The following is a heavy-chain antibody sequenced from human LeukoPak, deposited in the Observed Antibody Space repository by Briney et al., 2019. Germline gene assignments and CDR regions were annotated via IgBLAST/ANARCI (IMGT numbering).Heavy chain of an antibody. CDR3: GLSEARSSYYYYGMDV. CDR2: INHSGST. V-gene: IGHV4-34*01. J-gene: IGHJ6*02. Sequence: PPETLSLTCAVYGGSFSGYYWSWIRQPPGKGLEWIGEINHSGSTNYNPSLKSRVTISVDTSKNQFSLKLSSVTAADTAVYYCGLSEARSSYYYYGMDVWGQGTTVTVSS. CDR1: GGSFSGYY. D-gene: IGHD2-2*01.